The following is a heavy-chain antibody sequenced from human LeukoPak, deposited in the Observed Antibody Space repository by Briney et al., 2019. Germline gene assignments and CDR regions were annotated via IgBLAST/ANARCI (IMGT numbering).Heavy chain of an antibody. CDR2: ISGSGGST. CDR3: AKDVPGIAAAGTDFDY. CDR1: GFTLSSNA. V-gene: IGHV3-23*01. Sequence: GGSLRLSCAVSGFTLSSNAMSWVRQAPGKGLEWVSAISGSGGSTYYADSVKGRFSISRDNSKNTLYLQMNSLRAEDTAVYYCAKDVPGIAAAGTDFDYWGQGTLVTVSS. D-gene: IGHD6-13*01. J-gene: IGHJ4*02.